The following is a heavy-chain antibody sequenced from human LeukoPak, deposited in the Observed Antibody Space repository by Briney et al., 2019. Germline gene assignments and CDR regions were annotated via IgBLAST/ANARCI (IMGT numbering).Heavy chain of an antibody. J-gene: IGHJ4*02. CDR1: GFTFNSYA. D-gene: IGHD2-15*01. Sequence: PGGSLILSCSASGFTFNSYAMSWVRQTSGRGLPWLSAISTSGGDTYYADSVKGRFTISRDNSRNTLHLQMNSLRAEDTAVYFCARQLGCCTDGSCYFDYWGQGTLVTVSS. V-gene: IGHV3-23*01. CDR3: ARQLGCCTDGSCYFDY. CDR2: ISTSGGDT.